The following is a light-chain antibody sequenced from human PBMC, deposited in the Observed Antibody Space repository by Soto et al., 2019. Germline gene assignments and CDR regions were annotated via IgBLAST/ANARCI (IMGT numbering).Light chain of an antibody. J-gene: IGKJ1*01. Sequence: IVLTQSTCTLSFSPWERFTHSCMASQNVRTNYLSWYQQKPGQAPRLLIYGASTRASGIPERFSGSGSGTDFTLTISRLEPEDFAVYYCQDYGSSAWTFGQGTKVDIK. CDR3: QDYGSSAWT. V-gene: IGKV3-20*01. CDR1: QNVRTNY. CDR2: GAS.